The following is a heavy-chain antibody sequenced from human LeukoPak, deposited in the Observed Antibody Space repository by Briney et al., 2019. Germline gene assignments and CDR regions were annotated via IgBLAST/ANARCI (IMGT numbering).Heavy chain of an antibody. J-gene: IGHJ5*02. D-gene: IGHD3-10*01. V-gene: IGHV4-34*01. CDR3: ARGGVRGVIIGWFDP. CDR2: VNHSGTA. CDR1: GGSFSGYY. Sequence: SETLSLTCAVHGGSFSGYYWSWIRQPPGQGLEWIGEVNHSGTANYNPSLKSRVTISVDTSKNQFSLKLSSVTAADTAVYYCARGGVRGVIIGWFDPWGQGTLVTVSS.